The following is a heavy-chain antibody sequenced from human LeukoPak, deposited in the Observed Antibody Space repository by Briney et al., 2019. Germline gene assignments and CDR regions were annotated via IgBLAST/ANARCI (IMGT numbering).Heavy chain of an antibody. D-gene: IGHD3-22*01. V-gene: IGHV4-34*01. CDR3: ARVPATYYYDSSGYYRGLYYYYYYMDV. J-gene: IGHJ6*03. CDR2: INHSGST. CDR1: GGSFSGYY. Sequence: DPSETLSLTCAVYGGSFSGYYWSWIRQPPGKGLEWIGEINHSGSTNYNPSLKSRVTISVDTSKNQFSLKLSSVTAADTAVYYCARVPATYYYDSSGYYRGLYYYYYYMDVWGKGTTVTVSS.